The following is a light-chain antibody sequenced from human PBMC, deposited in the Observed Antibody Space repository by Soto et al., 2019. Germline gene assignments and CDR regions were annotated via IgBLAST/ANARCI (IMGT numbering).Light chain of an antibody. CDR1: QDISNY. CDR3: QQFHNIPTT. J-gene: IGKJ1*01. V-gene: IGKV1-33*01. CDR2: DAS. Sequence: DIQMTQSPSSLSASVRDRVTITCQASQDISNYLNWYQQKPGKAPKLLIFDASNLETGVPSRFSGSGSGTDFSFTISSLQPEDIATYYCQQFHNIPTTFGQGTKVDIK.